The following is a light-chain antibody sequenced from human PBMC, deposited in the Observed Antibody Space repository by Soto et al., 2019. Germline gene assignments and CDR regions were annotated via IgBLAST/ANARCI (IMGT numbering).Light chain of an antibody. Sequence: DTPLTQSPSSLSASVGDRVTITCQASQHISDYLNWYQQKPGKAPKLLIYDGTKLETGVPSRFSGSGSGTEFTFTISSLQPEDTATYYCHQYFNPRTFGGGTKV. CDR2: DGT. J-gene: IGKJ4*01. CDR3: HQYFNPRT. V-gene: IGKV1-33*01. CDR1: QHISDY.